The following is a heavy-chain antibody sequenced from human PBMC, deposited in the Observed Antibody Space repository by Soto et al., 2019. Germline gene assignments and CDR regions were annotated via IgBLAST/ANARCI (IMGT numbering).Heavy chain of an antibody. D-gene: IGHD3-9*01. J-gene: IGHJ4*02. CDR1: GFTFSSYA. V-gene: IGHV3-23*01. Sequence: GGSLRLSCAASGFTFSSYAMSWVRQAPGKGLEWVSAISGSGGSTYYADSVNGRFTISRDNSKNTLYLQMNSLRAEDTAVYYCAKDYDILTGPAYWGQGTLVTVSS. CDR3: AKDYDILTGPAY. CDR2: ISGSGGST.